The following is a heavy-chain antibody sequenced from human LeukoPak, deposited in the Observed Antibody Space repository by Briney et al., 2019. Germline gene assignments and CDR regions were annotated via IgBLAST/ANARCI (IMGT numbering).Heavy chain of an antibody. D-gene: IGHD3-3*01. Sequence: PSQTLSLTCTVSGGSISSGDYYWSWIRQPPGKGLEWIGYIYYSGSTYYNPSLKSRVTISVDTSKNQFSLKLSSVTAADTAVYYCARAGVAIFGPIYGMDVWGQGTTVTVSS. CDR1: GGSISSGDYY. CDR3: ARAGVAIFGPIYGMDV. CDR2: IYYSGST. V-gene: IGHV4-30-4*01. J-gene: IGHJ6*02.